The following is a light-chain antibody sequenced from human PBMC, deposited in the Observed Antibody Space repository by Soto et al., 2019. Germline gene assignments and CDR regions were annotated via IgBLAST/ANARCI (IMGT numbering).Light chain of an antibody. J-gene: IGKJ1*01. CDR2: GAS. CDR3: QQYDLWPPWT. Sequence: EIVMTQSPATLSVSPGDRATLSCRASQAVGRNVAWYQQKRGQAPRLLISGASTSATGVPARFSGSGSGTEFTLTISSLQSEDFAIYYCQQYDLWPPWTFGQGTKVEI. V-gene: IGKV3-15*01. CDR1: QAVGRN.